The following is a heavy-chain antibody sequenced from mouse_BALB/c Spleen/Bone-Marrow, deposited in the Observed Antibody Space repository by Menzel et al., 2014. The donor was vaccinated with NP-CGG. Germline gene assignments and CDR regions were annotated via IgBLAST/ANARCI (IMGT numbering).Heavy chain of an antibody. CDR3: NAWGYVDY. J-gene: IGHJ2*01. CDR2: IDPADGNN. CDR1: GFNIKDTY. D-gene: IGHD6-5*01. Sequence: EVQLVESGAELVKPGASVKLSRTASGFNIKDTYMHWVKQRPEQGLEWIGRIDPADGNNKYDPKFQGKATITADTSSNTAYLQLSSLTSEDTAVYYCNAWGYVDYWGQGTTLTVSS. V-gene: IGHV14-3*02.